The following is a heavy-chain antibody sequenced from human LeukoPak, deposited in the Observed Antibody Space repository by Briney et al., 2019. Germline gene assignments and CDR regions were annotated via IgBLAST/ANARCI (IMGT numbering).Heavy chain of an antibody. Sequence: ASVKVSCKASGYTFTGYYMHWVRQAPGHGLEWMGWINPNSGGANYAQKFQGRVTMTRDTSISTAYMELSRLRSDDTAVYYCARETGDSDDSGADYWGQGTLVTVSS. V-gene: IGHV1-2*02. J-gene: IGHJ4*02. CDR2: INPNSGGA. CDR1: GYTFTGYY. D-gene: IGHD4-17*01. CDR3: ARETGDSDDSGADY.